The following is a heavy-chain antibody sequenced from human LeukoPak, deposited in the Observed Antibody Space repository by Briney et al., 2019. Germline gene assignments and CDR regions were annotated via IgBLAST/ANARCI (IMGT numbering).Heavy chain of an antibody. J-gene: IGHJ6*02. CDR3: ARHPIVPPRGYYYYYGMDV. CDR2: IYYSGST. Sequence: SETLSLTCTVSGGSISSYYWSWIRQPPGKGLEWIGYIYYSGSTNYNPSLKSRVTISVDTSKNQFSLKLSSVTAADTAVYYCARHPIVPPRGYYYYYGMDVWGQGTTVTVSS. D-gene: IGHD2-8*01. CDR1: GGSISSYY. V-gene: IGHV4-59*08.